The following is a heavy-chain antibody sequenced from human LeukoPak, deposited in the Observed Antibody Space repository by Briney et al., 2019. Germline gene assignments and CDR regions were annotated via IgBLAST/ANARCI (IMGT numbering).Heavy chain of an antibody. J-gene: IGHJ4*02. D-gene: IGHD4-17*01. CDR1: GFTFSSYW. Sequence: GGSLRLSCAASGFTFSSYWMSWVRQAPGKGLEWVSAISGSGGSTYYADSVKGRFTISRDNSKNTLYLQMNSLRAEDTAVYYCARDDDYGDYATYWGQGTLVTVSS. CDR2: ISGSGGST. CDR3: ARDDDYGDYATY. V-gene: IGHV3-23*01.